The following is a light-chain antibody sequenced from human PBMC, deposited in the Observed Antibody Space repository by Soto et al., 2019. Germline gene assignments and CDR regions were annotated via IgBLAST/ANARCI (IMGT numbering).Light chain of an antibody. CDR1: QSVSSW. Sequence: DIQMTQSPSTLSASVGDRVTITCRASQSVSSWLAWYQQKPGKAPKLLIYDASNLERGVPSRFSGSGSGTDFTLTISSLQPEDFATYYCQQSYSWTFGQGTKVDI. J-gene: IGKJ1*01. CDR3: QQSYSWT. V-gene: IGKV1-5*01. CDR2: DAS.